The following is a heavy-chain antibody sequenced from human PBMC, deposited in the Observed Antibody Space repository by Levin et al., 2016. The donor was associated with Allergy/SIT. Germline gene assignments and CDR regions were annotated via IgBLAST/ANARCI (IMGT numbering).Heavy chain of an antibody. Sequence: SLKISCAASGFTFDDYAMHWVRQAPGKGLEWVSGISWNSGSIGYADSVKGRFTISRDNAKNSLYLQMNSLRAEDTALYYCAKDIFSGYGYPDYWGQGTLVTVSS. CDR1: GFTFDDYA. CDR3: AKDIFSGYGYPDY. CDR2: ISWNSGSI. D-gene: IGHD5-18*01. V-gene: IGHV3-9*01. J-gene: IGHJ4*02.